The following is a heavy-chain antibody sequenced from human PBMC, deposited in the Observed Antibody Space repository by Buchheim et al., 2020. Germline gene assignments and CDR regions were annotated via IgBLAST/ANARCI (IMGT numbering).Heavy chain of an antibody. V-gene: IGHV3-30*18. CDR1: GFTFSSYG. CDR2: ISYDGSNK. Sequence: QVQLVESGGGVVQPGRSLRLSCAASGFTFSSYGMHWVRQAPGKGLEWVAVISYDGSNKYYADSVKGRFTIPRDNSKNTLYLQMNSLRAEDTAVYYCAKVLRIAAAGTSPLLFDYWGQGTL. J-gene: IGHJ4*02. D-gene: IGHD6-13*01. CDR3: AKVLRIAAAGTSPLLFDY.